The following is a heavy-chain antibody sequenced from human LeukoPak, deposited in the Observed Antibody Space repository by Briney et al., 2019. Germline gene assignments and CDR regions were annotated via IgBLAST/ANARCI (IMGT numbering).Heavy chain of an antibody. J-gene: IGHJ4*02. CDR2: ISGSGGST. D-gene: IGHD3-10*01. V-gene: IGHV3-23*01. CDR3: AKLRNYYGCFDY. CDR1: GFTFSSYA. Sequence: GGSLRLSCAASGFTFSSYAMSWVRQAPGKGLEWVSAISGSGGSTYYADSVKGRFTISRDNSKNTLYLQMSSLRAEDTAVYYCAKLRNYYGCFDYWGQGTLVTVSS.